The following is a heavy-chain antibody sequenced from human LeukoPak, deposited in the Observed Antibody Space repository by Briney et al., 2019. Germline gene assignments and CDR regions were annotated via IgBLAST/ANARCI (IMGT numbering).Heavy chain of an antibody. CDR3: ARVPLRFLEPFDY. J-gene: IGHJ4*02. CDR1: GGSFNGYY. Sequence: SETLSLTCSVYGGSFNGYYWSWIRQPPGKGLEWIGEINHSGTTNYNPSLKSRVTMSLDTSKNQFSLRLNSVTAADTAVYYCARVPLRFLEPFDYWGQGTLVTVAS. CDR2: INHSGTT. D-gene: IGHD3-3*01. V-gene: IGHV4-34*01.